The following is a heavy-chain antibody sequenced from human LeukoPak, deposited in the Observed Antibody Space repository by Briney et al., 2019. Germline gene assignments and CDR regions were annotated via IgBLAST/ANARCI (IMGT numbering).Heavy chain of an antibody. Sequence: GRSLRLSCAASGFTFSSYGMHWVHQAPGKGLEWVAVISYDGSNKYYADSVKGRFTISRDNSKNTLYLQMNSLRAEDTAVYYCAKWVYGDYDLDYWGQGTLVTVSS. CDR2: ISYDGSNK. V-gene: IGHV3-30*18. J-gene: IGHJ4*02. D-gene: IGHD4-17*01. CDR3: AKWVYGDYDLDY. CDR1: GFTFSSYG.